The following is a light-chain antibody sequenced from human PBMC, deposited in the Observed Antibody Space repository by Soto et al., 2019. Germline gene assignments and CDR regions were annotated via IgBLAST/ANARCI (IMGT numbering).Light chain of an antibody. CDR3: QQRSNSAVT. CDR1: QSVSSY. Sequence: EIVLTQSPATLSLSPGERATLSCRASQSVSSYLAWYQQKPGQAPRLLIYDASNRATGIPARFSGSGSGTDFTLNISSLEPEDFAVYYCQQRSNSAVTFGPGTKVDIK. V-gene: IGKV3-11*01. CDR2: DAS. J-gene: IGKJ3*01.